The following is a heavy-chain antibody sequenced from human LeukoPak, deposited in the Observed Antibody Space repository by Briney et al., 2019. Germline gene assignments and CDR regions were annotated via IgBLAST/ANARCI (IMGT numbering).Heavy chain of an antibody. CDR2: INHSGST. J-gene: IGHJ4*02. V-gene: IGHV4-34*01. CDR1: GGSFSGYY. CDR3: AREGCSGGACTNFDY. D-gene: IGHD2-15*01. Sequence: SETLSLTCAVYGGSFSGYYWSWIRQPPGKGLEWIGEINHSGSTNYNPSLESRLTISVDPSKNQFSLNLTSVTAADTAIYYCAREGCSGGACTNFDYWGQGTLVTVSS.